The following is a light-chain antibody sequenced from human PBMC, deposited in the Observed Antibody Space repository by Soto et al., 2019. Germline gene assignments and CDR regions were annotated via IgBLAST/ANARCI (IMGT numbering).Light chain of an antibody. CDR2: DTS. Sequence: ITQSPTTPSLSPGEGATPSFRASQGIGDTLAWYQHKPGQTPRLLIYDTSTRATGVPARFSGSRSGTEFTLTINSLQSEDFAVYYCQRYNNWPLTFGGGTKVDIK. J-gene: IGKJ4*01. V-gene: IGKV3-15*01. CDR3: QRYNNWPLT. CDR1: QGIGDT.